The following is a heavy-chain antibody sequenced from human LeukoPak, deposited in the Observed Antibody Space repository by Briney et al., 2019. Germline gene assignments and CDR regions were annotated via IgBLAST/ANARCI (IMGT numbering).Heavy chain of an antibody. CDR3: ATGKRSNDAFDI. CDR2: FDSGDAET. D-gene: IGHD1-1*01. V-gene: IGHV1-24*01. Sequence: ASVNVSCTVSGYTLTELSMHWVRQAPRKGLAWMGNFDSGDAETINAQKFKGKLTMTEDRSTDTAYMELSSLRSEDTAVYYCATGKRSNDAFDIWGQGTLVTVSS. CDR1: GYTLTELS. J-gene: IGHJ3*02.